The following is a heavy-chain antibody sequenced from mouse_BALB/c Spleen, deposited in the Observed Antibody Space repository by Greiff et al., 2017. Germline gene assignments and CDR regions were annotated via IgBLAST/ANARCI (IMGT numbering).Heavy chain of an antibody. CDR3: AREGILRLLAWFAY. Sequence: EVKLQESGPELMKPGASVKISCKASGYSFTSYYMHWVKQSHGRSLEWIGYIDPFNGGTSYNQKFKGKATLTVDKYSSPAYMHLSSLTSEDSAVYYCAREGILRLLAWFAYWGQGTLVTVSA. D-gene: IGHD1-2*01. CDR1: GYSFTSYY. J-gene: IGHJ3*01. V-gene: IGHV1S135*01. CDR2: IDPFNGGT.